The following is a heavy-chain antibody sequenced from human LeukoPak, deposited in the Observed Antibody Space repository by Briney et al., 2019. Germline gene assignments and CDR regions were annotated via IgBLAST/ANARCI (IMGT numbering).Heavy chain of an antibody. V-gene: IGHV3-74*01. J-gene: IGHJ4*02. CDR1: GFTFSSYW. Sequence: TGGSLRLSCAASGFTFSSYWMHWVRQAPGKGLVWVSRINSDGSSTSYADSVKGRFTIARDNAKNTLYLQMNSLRAEDTAVYYCARDFYGYDGDYYFDYWGQGTLVTVSS. CDR2: INSDGSST. CDR3: ARDFYGYDGDYYFDY. D-gene: IGHD5-12*01.